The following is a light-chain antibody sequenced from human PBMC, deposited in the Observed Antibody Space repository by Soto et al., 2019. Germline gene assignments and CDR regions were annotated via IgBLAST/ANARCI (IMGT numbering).Light chain of an antibody. Sequence: QSVLTQPPSASGTRGQRVTISCSGGRSNIGSNYVFWYHQLPGTAPKLLMYRDNQRPSGVPDRFSGSKSGTSASLAISGLRSEDEADYYCAVWDDGLSGWVFGGGTKVTVL. CDR2: RDN. CDR1: RSNIGSNY. V-gene: IGLV1-47*01. J-gene: IGLJ3*02. CDR3: AVWDDGLSGWV.